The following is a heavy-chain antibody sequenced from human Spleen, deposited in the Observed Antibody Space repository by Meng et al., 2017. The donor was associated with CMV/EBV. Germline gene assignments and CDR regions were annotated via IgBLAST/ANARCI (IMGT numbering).Heavy chain of an antibody. V-gene: IGHV3-30-3*01. CDR2: ISYDGSNK. Sequence: CAASGFTFTSYAMHWVRQAPGKGLEWVAVISYDGSNKYYADSVKGRFTISRDNSKNTVYLQMNSLRAEDTAVFYCARDVGYGDFDFWGQGTLVTVSS. D-gene: IGHD4-17*01. CDR1: GFTFTSYA. J-gene: IGHJ4*02. CDR3: ARDVGYGDFDF.